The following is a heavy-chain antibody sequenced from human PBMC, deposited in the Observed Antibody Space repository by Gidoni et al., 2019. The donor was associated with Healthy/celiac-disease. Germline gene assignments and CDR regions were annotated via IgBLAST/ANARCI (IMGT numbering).Heavy chain of an antibody. D-gene: IGHD6-13*01. Sequence: EVQLVQSGAEVKKPGEALRISSQGAGYSFTRYWISWVRQMPGKGLEWMGRIDPSDSYTNYSPAFQGHVTISADKSISTAYLQWSSLKASDTAMYYCARLNWGSSSPDSWGQGTLVTVSS. CDR3: ARLNWGSSSPDS. CDR2: IDPSDSYT. CDR1: GYSFTRYW. J-gene: IGHJ4*02. V-gene: IGHV5-10-1*03.